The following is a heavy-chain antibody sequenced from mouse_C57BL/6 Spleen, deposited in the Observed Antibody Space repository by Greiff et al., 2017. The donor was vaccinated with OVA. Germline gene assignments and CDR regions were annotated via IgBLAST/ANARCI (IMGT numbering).Heavy chain of an antibody. D-gene: IGHD1-1*01. J-gene: IGHJ2*01. CDR1: GFSLTRYG. V-gene: IGHV2-2*01. CDR3: ARNQGSIFDY. CDR2: IWSGGST. Sequence: VQLQQSGPGLVQPSQSLSITCPVSGFSLTRYGVHWVRQSPGTGLEWLGVIWSGGSTDSNAAFISRLSISKDNSKSQVFFKMNSLQADDTAIYYCARNQGSIFDYWGQGTTLTVSS.